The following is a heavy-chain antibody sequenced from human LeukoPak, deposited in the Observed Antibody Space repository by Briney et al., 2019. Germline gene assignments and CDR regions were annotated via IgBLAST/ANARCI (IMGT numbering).Heavy chain of an antibody. V-gene: IGHV3-21*01. CDR2: ISGSSSYI. CDR3: ARGTTVVTPTHFDY. D-gene: IGHD4-23*01. J-gene: IGHJ4*02. CDR1: GFTFSSYW. Sequence: GGSLRLSCAASGFTFSSYWMSWVRQAPGKGLEWVSSISGSSSYIYYADSVKGRFTISRDNAKNSLYLQMNSLRAEDTTVYYCARGTTVVTPTHFDYWGQGTLVTVSS.